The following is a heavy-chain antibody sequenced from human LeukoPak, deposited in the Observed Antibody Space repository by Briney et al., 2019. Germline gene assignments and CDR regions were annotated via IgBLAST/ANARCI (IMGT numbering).Heavy chain of an antibody. CDR1: GGSISSYY. CDR2: IYYSEST. V-gene: IGHV4-59*01. D-gene: IGHD1-26*01. J-gene: IGHJ6*02. CDR3: ARAVVGATTPDYGMDV. Sequence: PSETLSLTCTVPGGSISSYYWSWIRQPPGKGLEWNGYIYYSESTNYNPSLKSRVTISVDTSQNQFSLKLSSATAADTAVYYCARAVVGATTPDYGMDVWGQGTTVTVSS.